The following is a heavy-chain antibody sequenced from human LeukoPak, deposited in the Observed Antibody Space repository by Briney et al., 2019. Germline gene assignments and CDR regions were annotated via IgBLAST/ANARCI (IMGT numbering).Heavy chain of an antibody. D-gene: IGHD2-8*01. V-gene: IGHV3-48*03. CDR3: ARSLGDYCTNGVCLYNWFDP. J-gene: IGHJ5*02. Sequence: GGSLRLSCAASGFTFSSYEMNWVRQAPGKGLEWVSYISSSGSTIYYADSVKGRFTISRDNAKNSLYLQMNSLRAEDTAVYYCARSLGDYCTNGVCLYNWFDPWGQGTLVTVSS. CDR2: ISSSGSTI. CDR1: GFTFSSYE.